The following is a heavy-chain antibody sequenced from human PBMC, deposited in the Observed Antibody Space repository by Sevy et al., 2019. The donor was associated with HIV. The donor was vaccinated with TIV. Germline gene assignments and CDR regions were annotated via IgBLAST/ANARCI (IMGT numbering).Heavy chain of an antibody. V-gene: IGHV3-15*01. CDR3: TTATWSQEDYYNS. Sequence: GGSLRLSCAASGFTFSNAWMSWVRQAPGKGLEWVGRIKGKIYHGTIDYAAPVKGRFSISRDDSKNTLYPQMNSLKTEDTAVYYCTTATWSQEDYYNSWGQGTLVTVSS. CDR1: GFTFSNAW. CDR2: IKGKIYHGTI. J-gene: IGHJ5*02. D-gene: IGHD3-10*01.